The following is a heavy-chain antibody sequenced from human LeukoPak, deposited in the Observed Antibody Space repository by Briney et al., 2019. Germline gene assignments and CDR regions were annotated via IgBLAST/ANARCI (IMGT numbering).Heavy chain of an antibody. CDR1: GFTFSTSW. CDR2: MNGDGRDT. V-gene: IGHV3-74*01. J-gene: IGHJ6*03. Sequence: GGSLRLSCAASGFTFSTSWMHWVRQAPGKGLVWVSIMNGDGRDTRYADSVKGRFTTSRDNAKNTLHLQMNSLRADDTAMYYCVKAGQGYMDVWGKGTTVIVSS. CDR3: VKAGQGYMDV. D-gene: IGHD1-14*01.